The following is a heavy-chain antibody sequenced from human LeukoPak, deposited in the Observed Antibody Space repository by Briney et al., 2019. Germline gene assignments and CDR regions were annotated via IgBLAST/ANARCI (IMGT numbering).Heavy chain of an antibody. D-gene: IGHD3-22*01. CDR1: GGTFSSYA. J-gene: IGHJ4*02. CDR3: ASGALNYYDSSGCLDY. Sequence: SVKVSCKASGGTFSSYAISWVRQAPGQGLEWMGGIIPIFGTANYAQKFQGRATITTDESTSTAYMELSSLRSEDTAVYYCASGALNYYDSSGCLDYWGQGTLVTVSS. V-gene: IGHV1-69*05. CDR2: IIPIFGTA.